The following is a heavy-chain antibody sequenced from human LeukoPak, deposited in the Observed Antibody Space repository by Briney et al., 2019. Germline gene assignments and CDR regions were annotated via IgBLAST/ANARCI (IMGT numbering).Heavy chain of an antibody. V-gene: IGHV4-59*08. CDR3: ARASRPGGDSSGYDFDY. CDR2: IYYTET. Sequence: PSETLSLTCTVSGGSVSNYYWSWIRQSPGKGLEWIGYIYYTETSYNPSLKSRVTISADTSKNQFSLKLSSATAADTALYYCARASRPGGDSSGYDFDYWGQGTLVTVSS. CDR1: GGSVSNYY. D-gene: IGHD3-22*01. J-gene: IGHJ4*02.